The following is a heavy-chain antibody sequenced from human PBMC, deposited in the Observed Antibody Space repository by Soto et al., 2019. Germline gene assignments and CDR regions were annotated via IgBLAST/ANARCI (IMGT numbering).Heavy chain of an antibody. J-gene: IGHJ4*02. V-gene: IGHV4-59*12. D-gene: IGHD4-17*01. Sequence: SGTLTLTFTARDSSFASYYWSWIRHLPGKGLEWIGYMYNTGSTIYNPSLKSRFTISVDTSKNQFSLKLTSVTAADTAVYYCATMGTPVTGLYYFDYWGQGTLVTVS. CDR1: DSSFASYY. CDR2: MYNTGST. CDR3: ATMGTPVTGLYYFDY.